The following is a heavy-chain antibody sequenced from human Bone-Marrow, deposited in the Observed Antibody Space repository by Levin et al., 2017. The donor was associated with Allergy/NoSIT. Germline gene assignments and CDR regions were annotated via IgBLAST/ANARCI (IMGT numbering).Heavy chain of an antibody. CDR3: ARAEDNHSGSYPVAFLDY. CDR1: GFTFSSYA. V-gene: IGHV3-30*04. Sequence: GGSLRLSCAASGFTFSSYAMHWVRQAPGKGLEWVAVISYDGSNKYYADSVKGRFTISRDNSKNTLYLQMNSLRAEDTAVYYCARAEDNHSGSYPVAFLDYWGQGTLVTVSS. J-gene: IGHJ4*02. CDR2: ISYDGSNK. D-gene: IGHD1-26*01.